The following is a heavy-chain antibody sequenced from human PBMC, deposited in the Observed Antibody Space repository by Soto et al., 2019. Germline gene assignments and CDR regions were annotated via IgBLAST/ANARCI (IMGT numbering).Heavy chain of an antibody. CDR2: IYYSGSN. CDR1: GGSISSSSYY. CDR3: ARDRYNWNPDAFDI. V-gene: IGHV4-39*07. J-gene: IGHJ3*02. Sequence: SETLSLTCTVSGGSISSSSYYWGWIRQAPGKGLEWIGSIYYSGSNYYNPSLKSRVTISVDTSKNQFSLKLSSVTAADTAVYYCARDRYNWNPDAFDIWGQGTMVTVSS. D-gene: IGHD1-20*01.